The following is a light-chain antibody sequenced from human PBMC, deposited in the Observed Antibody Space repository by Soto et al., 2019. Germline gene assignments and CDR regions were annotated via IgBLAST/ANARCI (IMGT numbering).Light chain of an antibody. J-gene: IGKJ2*01. CDR3: QQYGSSVFT. CDR1: QTVTTNY. Sequence: ETVLTQSPGTLSLSPGETATLSCRASQTVTTNYLAWYQQKPDQAPRLLIYGASSRATGIPDRFSGSGSGTDFTLNISRLEPEDFAVYYCQQYGSSVFTFGQGTQLEIK. V-gene: IGKV3-20*01. CDR2: GAS.